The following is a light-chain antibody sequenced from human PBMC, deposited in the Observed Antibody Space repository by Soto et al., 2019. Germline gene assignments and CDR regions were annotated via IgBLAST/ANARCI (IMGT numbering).Light chain of an antibody. CDR3: QQRSNWPPT. CDR1: QSVNSY. J-gene: IGKJ4*01. CDR2: DAS. Sequence: EIVLTQSPATLSLSPGERATLSCRASQSVNSYLAWYQQKPGQAPRLLIYDASNRATGIPARFSGSESGTDFTLTISRLEPEDFAVYYCQQRSNWPPTFGGGTKVEIK. V-gene: IGKV3-11*01.